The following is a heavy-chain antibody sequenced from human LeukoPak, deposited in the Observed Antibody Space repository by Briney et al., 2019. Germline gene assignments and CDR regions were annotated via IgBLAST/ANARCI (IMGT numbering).Heavy chain of an antibody. J-gene: IGHJ5*02. D-gene: IGHD2-2*01. V-gene: IGHV4-38-2*01. CDR2: IYHSGST. CDR1: DYSISSGYY. CDR3: ARGVVVVVPAAIRFDP. Sequence: PSETLSLTCAVSDYSISSGYYWGWIRQPPGKGLEWIGSIYHSGSTYYNPSLKSRVTISVDTSKNQFSLKLSSVTAADTAVYYCARGVVVVVPAAIRFDPWGQGTLVTVSS.